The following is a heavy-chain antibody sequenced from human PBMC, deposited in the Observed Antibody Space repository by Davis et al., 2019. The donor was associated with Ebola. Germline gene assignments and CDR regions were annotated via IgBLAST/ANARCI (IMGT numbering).Heavy chain of an antibody. CDR2: ISSTGGTT. CDR1: GFTFSSYA. J-gene: IGHJ4*02. CDR3: AGGDFWSGQFDY. Sequence: GESLKISCAASGFTFSSYAMSWVRQAPGKGLEWVSAISSTGGTTHYANSVKGRITISRDNSKNTLYLQMNSLRVEDTAVYYCAGGDFWSGQFDYWGQGTLVTVSS. V-gene: IGHV3-23*01. D-gene: IGHD3-3*01.